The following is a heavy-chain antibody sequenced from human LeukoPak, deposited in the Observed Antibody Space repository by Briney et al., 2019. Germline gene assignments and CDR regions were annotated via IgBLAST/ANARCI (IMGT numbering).Heavy chain of an antibody. V-gene: IGHV4-39*01. Sequence: SETLSLTCTVSGGSISSSSYSWGWIRQPPGKGLEWIGSIYYSGSTYYNPSLKSRVTISVDTSKNQFSLKLSSVTAADTAVYYCARGVEAAGTNWFDPWGEGTLVTVSS. CDR1: GGSISSSSYS. CDR3: ARGVEAAGTNWFDP. J-gene: IGHJ5*02. CDR2: IYYSGST. D-gene: IGHD6-13*01.